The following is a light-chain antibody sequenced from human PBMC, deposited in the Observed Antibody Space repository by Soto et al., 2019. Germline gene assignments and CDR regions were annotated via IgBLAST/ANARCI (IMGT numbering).Light chain of an antibody. J-gene: IGKJ4*01. CDR3: QQYGSSPPLT. CDR1: QSVSSS. V-gene: IGKV3-20*01. Sequence: EIVLTQSPGTLSLSPGERATLSCRASQSVSSSLAWYQQKPGQAPRLLIYGGSSRATGIPDRFSGSGSGTDFTLAISRLEPEDFAVYYCQQYGSSPPLTFGGGTKVDIK. CDR2: GGS.